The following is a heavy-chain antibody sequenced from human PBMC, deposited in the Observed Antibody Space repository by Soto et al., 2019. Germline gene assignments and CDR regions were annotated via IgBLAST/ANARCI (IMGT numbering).Heavy chain of an antibody. J-gene: IGHJ4*02. D-gene: IGHD6-19*01. CDR2: ISAYSGDT. Sequence: QVQLVQSGAEVKKPGASVKVSCKGSGYTFSTYAIAWVRQAPGQGLEWMAWISAYSGDTNYAPKVQGRATLTTDTSTTTAYLALRSLTSADSAVYYCARAGSGFLPFDSWGQGTLVTVSS. CDR3: ARAGSGFLPFDS. CDR1: GYTFSTYA. V-gene: IGHV1-18*01.